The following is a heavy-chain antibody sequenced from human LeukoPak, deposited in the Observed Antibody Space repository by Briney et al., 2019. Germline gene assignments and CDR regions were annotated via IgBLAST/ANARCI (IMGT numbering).Heavy chain of an antibody. CDR2: IGTAGDP. Sequence: GGSLRLSCAASGFTFSSYDMHWVRQATGKGLEWVSAIGTAGDPYYPGSVKGRLTISRENAKNSLYLQMNSLRAGDTAVYYCARAVGTAMAHTYYFDYWGQGTLVTVSS. CDR1: GFTFSSYD. J-gene: IGHJ4*02. V-gene: IGHV3-13*05. D-gene: IGHD5-18*01. CDR3: ARAVGTAMAHTYYFDY.